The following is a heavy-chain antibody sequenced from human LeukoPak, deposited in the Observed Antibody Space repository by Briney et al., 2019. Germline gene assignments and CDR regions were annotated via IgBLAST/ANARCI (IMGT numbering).Heavy chain of an antibody. D-gene: IGHD3/OR15-3a*01. CDR1: GYTFTSYY. V-gene: IGHV1-46*01. CDR3: ARDRSIFGLGY. CDR2: INPSGGST. J-gene: IGHJ4*02. Sequence: ASVKVSCTASGYTFTSYYMHWVRQAPGLGLEWMGIINPSGGSTSYAQKFQGRVTMTRDTSTSTVYMELSSLRSEDTAVYYCARDRSIFGLGYWGQGTLVTVSS.